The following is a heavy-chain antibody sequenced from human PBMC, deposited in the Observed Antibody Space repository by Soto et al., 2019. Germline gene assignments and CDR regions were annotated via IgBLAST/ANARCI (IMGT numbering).Heavy chain of an antibody. J-gene: IGHJ4*02. CDR1: GGSFSGYY. CDR2: INHSGST. CDR3: ARASTASGPN. Sequence: SETLSLTCAVYGGSFSGYYWSWIRQPPGKGLEWIGEINHSGSTNYNPSLMSRVTISLDTSKNQFSLKLSSVTAADTAVYYCARASTASGPNWGQGTLVTVSS. V-gene: IGHV4-34*01. D-gene: IGHD6-25*01.